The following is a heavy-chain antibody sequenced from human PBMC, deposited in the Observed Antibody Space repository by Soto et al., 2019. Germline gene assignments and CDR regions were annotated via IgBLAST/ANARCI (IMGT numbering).Heavy chain of an antibody. J-gene: IGHJ4*02. CDR3: ARITYDSSGYARFAY. V-gene: IGHV1-2*02. Sequence: ASVKVSFKASGYTFTGYYMHWVRQAPGQGLEWMGWINPNSGGTNYAQKFQGRVTMTRDTSISSAYMELSRLRSDDTAVYYCARITYDSSGYARFAYWGQGTLVTVSS. CDR1: GYTFTGYY. CDR2: INPNSGGT. D-gene: IGHD3-22*01.